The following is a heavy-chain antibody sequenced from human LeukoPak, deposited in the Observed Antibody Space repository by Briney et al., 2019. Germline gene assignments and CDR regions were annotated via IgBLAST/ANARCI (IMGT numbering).Heavy chain of an antibody. V-gene: IGHV4-30-4*08. CDR3: ARWLDNDFWSGYAPNLGAFDI. CDR2: IYYSGST. CDR1: GGSISSGDYY. Sequence: SETLSLTCTVSGGSISSGDYYWSWIRQPPGKGLEWIGYIYYSGSTYYNPSLKSRVTISVDTSKNQFSLKLSSVTAADTAVYYCARWLDNDFWSGYAPNLGAFDIWGQGTMVTVSS. J-gene: IGHJ3*02. D-gene: IGHD3-3*01.